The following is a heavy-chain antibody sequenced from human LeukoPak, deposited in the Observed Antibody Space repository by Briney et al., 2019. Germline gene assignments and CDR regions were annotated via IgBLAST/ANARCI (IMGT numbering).Heavy chain of an antibody. CDR1: GFTFSSYS. Sequence: PGGSLRLSCAASGFTFSSYSMIWVRQAPGKGREWVSSISSSSTYIYYADSVKGRFTISRDNAKNSLYLQMNSLRAEDTAVYYCARDVVASGYYYGMDVWGQGTTVTVSS. J-gene: IGHJ6*02. CDR3: ARDVVASGYYYGMDV. D-gene: IGHD2-15*01. CDR2: ISSSSTYI. V-gene: IGHV3-21*01.